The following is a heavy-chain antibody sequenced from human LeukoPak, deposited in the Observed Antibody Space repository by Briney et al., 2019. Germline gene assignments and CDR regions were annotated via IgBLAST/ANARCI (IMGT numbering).Heavy chain of an antibody. CDR3: AKGARYSSSLYYYYYGMDV. D-gene: IGHD6-13*01. J-gene: IGHJ6*02. Sequence: PGRSLRLSCAASGFTFDDYAMHWVRQAPGKGLEWVSGISWNSGSIGYADSVKGRFTISRDNAKNSLYLQMNSLRAEDTALYYCAKGARYSSSLYYYYYGMDVWGQGTTVTVSS. CDR1: GFTFDDYA. V-gene: IGHV3-9*01. CDR2: ISWNSGSI.